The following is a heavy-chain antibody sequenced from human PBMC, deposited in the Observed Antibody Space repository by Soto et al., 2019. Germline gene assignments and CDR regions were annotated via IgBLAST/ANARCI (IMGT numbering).Heavy chain of an antibody. CDR3: ARDYYYDTSGYNGRQAPYYFYY. CDR2: INPSGGST. Sequence: ASVKVSCKASGDTFTTYYMHWVRQAPGQGLEWMGIINPSGGSTNYAQKFQGRVTMTRDTSTSTVYMELSSLRSEDTAVYYCARDYYYDTSGYNGRQAPYYFYYWGQGTLGHVSS. CDR1: GDTFTTYY. D-gene: IGHD3-22*01. J-gene: IGHJ4*02. V-gene: IGHV1-46*01.